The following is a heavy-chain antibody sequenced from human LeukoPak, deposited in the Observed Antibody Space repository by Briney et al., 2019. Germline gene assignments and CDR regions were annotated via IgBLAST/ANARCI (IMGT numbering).Heavy chain of an antibody. D-gene: IGHD3-10*01. Sequence: GASVKVSCKVSGYTLTELSMHWVRQAPGKGLEWMGGFDPEDGETIYAQKFQGRVTMTEDTSTDTAYMELSSLRSEDTAVYYCATGKRYYYGSGSPSYGMDVWGQGTTVTVSS. V-gene: IGHV1-24*01. CDR1: GYTLTELS. CDR3: ATGKRYYYGSGSPSYGMDV. J-gene: IGHJ6*02. CDR2: FDPEDGET.